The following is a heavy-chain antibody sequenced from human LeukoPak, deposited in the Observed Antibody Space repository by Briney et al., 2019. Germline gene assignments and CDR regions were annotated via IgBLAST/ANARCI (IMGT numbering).Heavy chain of an antibody. CDR3: AKGASSAMWFDP. D-gene: IGHD3-16*01. V-gene: IGHV3-7*01. Sequence: GSLRLSCAASGFTFSSYAMSWIRQAPGKGLEWVANIKEDGSEKHHVDSVKGRFTISRDNAQNSVFLQMNSLRVEDTAIYYCAKGASSAMWFDPWGQGTLVTVSS. J-gene: IGHJ5*02. CDR1: GFTFSSYA. CDR2: IKEDGSEK.